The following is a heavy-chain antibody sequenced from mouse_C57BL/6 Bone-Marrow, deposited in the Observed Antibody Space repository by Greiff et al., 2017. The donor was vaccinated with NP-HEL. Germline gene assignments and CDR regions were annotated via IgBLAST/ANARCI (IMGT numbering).Heavy chain of an antibody. CDR2: ISLGSITI. V-gene: IGHV5-17*01. CDR3: ATLPDYYAMDD. CDR1: GFTFSDYG. Sequence: EVMLVESCGGLVKPGGSLKLSCAASGFTFSDYGMHWVRRAPAEGLDWVTYISLGSITIYYAATVKGRFTISRDNAKNTLVLQMTSLRSEDTAMYYCATLPDYYAMDDWGQGTSVTVSS. J-gene: IGHJ4*01.